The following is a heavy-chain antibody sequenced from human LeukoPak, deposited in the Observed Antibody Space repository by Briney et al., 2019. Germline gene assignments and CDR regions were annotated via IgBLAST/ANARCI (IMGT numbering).Heavy chain of an antibody. D-gene: IGHD3-9*01. J-gene: IGHJ4*02. V-gene: IGHV7-4-1*02. CDR3: ARGGYFDWLGYQVFDY. CDR2: INTNTGNP. CDR1: GYTFTSYA. Sequence: GASVKVSCKASGYTFTSYAMNWVRQAPGQGLEWMGWINTNTGNPTYAQGFAGRFVFSLDTSVSTAYLQISSLKAEGTAVYYCARGGYFDWLGYQVFDYWGQGTLVTVSS.